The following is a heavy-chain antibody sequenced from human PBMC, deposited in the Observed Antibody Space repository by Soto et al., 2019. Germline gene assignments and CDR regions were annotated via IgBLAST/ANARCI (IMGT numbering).Heavy chain of an antibody. Sequence: ASVKVSCKASGYTFINYAMYWVRQAPGQRLEWMGWINAGNGNTKYSQKFQGRVTITRDTSASTAYMELSSLRSEDTAVYYCARVVAGTINYYYGVDVWGQGTTVTVS. CDR3: ARVVAGTINYYYGVDV. D-gene: IGHD1-7*01. CDR2: INAGNGNT. J-gene: IGHJ6*02. V-gene: IGHV1-3*01. CDR1: GYTFINYA.